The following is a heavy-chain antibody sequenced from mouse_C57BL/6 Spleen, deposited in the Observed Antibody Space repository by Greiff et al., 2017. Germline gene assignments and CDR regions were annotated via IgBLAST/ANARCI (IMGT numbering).Heavy chain of an antibody. CDR3: ARRVRLYAMDY. CDR2: IDPSDSYT. J-gene: IGHJ4*01. Sequence: QVQLKESGAELVKPGASVKLSCKASGYTFTSYWMQWVKQRPGQGLEWIGEIDPSDSYTNYNQKFKGKATLTVDTSSSTAYMQLSSLTSEDSAVYYCARRVRLYAMDYWGQGTSVTVSS. D-gene: IGHD2-14*01. CDR1: GYTFTSYW. V-gene: IGHV1-50*01.